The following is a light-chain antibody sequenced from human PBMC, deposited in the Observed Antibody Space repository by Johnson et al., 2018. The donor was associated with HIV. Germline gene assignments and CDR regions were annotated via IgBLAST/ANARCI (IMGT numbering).Light chain of an antibody. CDR2: YNN. Sequence: QSVLTQPPSVSAAPGQTVTISCSGSSSNVGSSFVSWYRQVPGTAPKLLIYYNNKRPSGIPDRFSGSKSGTSATLGITGLQTGDEADYYCGTWDSSLNAFVSGAGTRVTVL. J-gene: IGLJ1*01. CDR1: SSNVGSSF. CDR3: GTWDSSLNAFV. V-gene: IGLV1-51*01.